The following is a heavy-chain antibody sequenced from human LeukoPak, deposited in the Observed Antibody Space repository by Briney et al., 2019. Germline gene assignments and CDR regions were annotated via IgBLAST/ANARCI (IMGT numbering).Heavy chain of an antibody. V-gene: IGHV3-23*01. D-gene: IGHD3-22*01. CDR3: ARCTYYYDSSGDYFDY. Sequence: PGGSPRLSCAASGFTFSSYGMSWVRQAPGKGLEWVSAISGSGGSTYYADSVKGRFTISRDNSKNTLYLQMNSLRAEDTAVYYCARCTYYYDSSGDYFDYWGQGTLVTVSS. J-gene: IGHJ4*02. CDR1: GFTFSSYG. CDR2: ISGSGGST.